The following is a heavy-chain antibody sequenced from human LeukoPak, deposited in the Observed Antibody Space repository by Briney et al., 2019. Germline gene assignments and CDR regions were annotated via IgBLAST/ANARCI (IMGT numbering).Heavy chain of an antibody. CDR2: ITGDGSST. V-gene: IGHV3-74*01. CDR3: ASGWGSYSLGR. CDR1: GITFSTYW. Sequence: GGSLRLSCAASGITFSTYWMHWVRQAPGKGLVWVSRITGDGSSTIYADSVKGRFTISRDNAKNTVYLQMNSLRAEDTAVYYCASGWGSYSLGRWGQGTLVTVSS. D-gene: IGHD3-10*01. J-gene: IGHJ4*02.